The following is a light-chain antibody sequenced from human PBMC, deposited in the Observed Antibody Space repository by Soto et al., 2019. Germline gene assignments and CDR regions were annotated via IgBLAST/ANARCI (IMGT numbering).Light chain of an antibody. Sequence: QSVLTQPASVAGSPGQSITISCTGSSSVVGSYNLVSWYQQHPGKAPNLMIYEDSKRPSGVSNRFSGSKSGNTASLTISGLQAEDEADYYCCSYASSSTDVFGTGNKVTVL. CDR3: CSYASSSTDV. CDR1: SSVVGSYNL. V-gene: IGLV2-23*01. CDR2: EDS. J-gene: IGLJ1*01.